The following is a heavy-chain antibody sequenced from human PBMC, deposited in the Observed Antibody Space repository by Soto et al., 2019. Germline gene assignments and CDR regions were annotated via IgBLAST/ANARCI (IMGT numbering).Heavy chain of an antibody. J-gene: IGHJ4*02. CDR1: GFTFSDYG. Sequence: PGGSLRLSCSVSGFTFSDYGVNWVRQAPGKGLEWISYISSGSDTIYYAESVQGRFTISRDDAKNSLFLQMNNLRNEDTAVYYCARDPGIAAADPFYYFDYWGQGTLVTVSS. CDR2: ISSGSDTI. D-gene: IGHD6-13*01. V-gene: IGHV3-48*02. CDR3: ARDPGIAAADPFYYFDY.